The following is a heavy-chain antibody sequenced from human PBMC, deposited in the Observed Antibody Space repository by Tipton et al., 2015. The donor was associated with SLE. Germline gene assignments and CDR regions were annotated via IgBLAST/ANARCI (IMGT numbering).Heavy chain of an antibody. CDR2: ISYGGGT. V-gene: IGHV4-59*08. D-gene: IGHD2-21*02. J-gene: IGHJ6*02. CDR1: AGSISKNY. Sequence: TLSFTCSVSAGSISKNYWIWIRQPPGKGLEWIGYISYGGGTNYNPSLKSRVTMSVDTAKNQFSLKLTSVTAGDTAVYYCARGLLTWRGAIVGVDVWGQGTTVNVSS. CDR3: ARGLLTWRGAIVGVDV.